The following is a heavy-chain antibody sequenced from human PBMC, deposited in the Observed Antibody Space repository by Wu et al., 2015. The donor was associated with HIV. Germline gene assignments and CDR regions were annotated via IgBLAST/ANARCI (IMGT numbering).Heavy chain of an antibody. J-gene: IGHJ4*02. CDR2: INPSGGST. CDR1: GYTFTNYY. CDR3: TRDRVSGSYYGFDY. V-gene: IGHV1-46*03. Sequence: QVQLVQSRAEVKKPGASVKISCKAFGYTFTNYYIHWVRQAPGQGLEWMGIINPSGGSTNYAQKFQDRVTMTRDTSTSTVYMELSSLRSEDTAIYYCTRDRVSGSYYGFDYWGQGTLVTVSS. D-gene: IGHD1-26*01.